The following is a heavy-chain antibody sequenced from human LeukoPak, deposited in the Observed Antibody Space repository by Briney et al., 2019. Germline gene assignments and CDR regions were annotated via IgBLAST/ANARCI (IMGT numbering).Heavy chain of an antibody. CDR1: GGSISSGSYY. J-gene: IGHJ4*02. D-gene: IGHD3-10*01. CDR3: AREVGPSYFDY. V-gene: IGHV4-39*07. Sequence: KPSETLSLTCTVSGGSISSGSYYWGWIRQPPGTGLEWIGSIYNSGSTDYNPSLKSRVTISVATSKNQLSLKLNSVTAADTAVYYCAREVGPSYFDYWGQGTLVTVSS. CDR2: IYNSGST.